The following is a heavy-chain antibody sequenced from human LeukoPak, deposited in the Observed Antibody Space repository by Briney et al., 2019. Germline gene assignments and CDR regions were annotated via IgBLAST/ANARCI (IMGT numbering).Heavy chain of an antibody. CDR3: TRVGPSLHWNPDY. V-gene: IGHV4-59*01. CDR1: GGSMSSYY. CDR2: ISYNGKT. J-gene: IGHJ4*02. Sequence: SETLSLTCTVSGGSMSSYYWMWIRQPPGKGLEWIGSISYNGKTNHNPSLKSRVTISVDTSKNQFSPKLSSVTAADTAVYYCTRVGPSLHWNPDYWGQGTLVTVSS. D-gene: IGHD1-1*01.